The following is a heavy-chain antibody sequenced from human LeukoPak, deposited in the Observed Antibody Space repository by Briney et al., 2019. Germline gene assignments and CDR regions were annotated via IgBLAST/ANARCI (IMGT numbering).Heavy chain of an antibody. CDR2: ISSSSSTI. J-gene: IGHJ4*02. CDR1: GFSFSSYS. CDR3: ASQFIAASDY. Sequence: GGSLRLSCAASGFSFSSYSMNWVRQAPGKGLEWVSYISSSSSTIYYADSVKGRFTISRDNAKNSLYLQMNSLRAEDTAVYYCASQFIAASDYWGQGTLVTVSS. V-gene: IGHV3-48*01. D-gene: IGHD6-13*01.